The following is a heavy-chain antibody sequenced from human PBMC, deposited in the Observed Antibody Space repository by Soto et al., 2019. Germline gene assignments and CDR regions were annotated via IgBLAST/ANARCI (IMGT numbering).Heavy chain of an antibody. J-gene: IGHJ4*02. CDR3: AKGWGHVDY. Sequence: QVQLVESGGGVVQPGRSLSISCAASGFTFSTYGMHWVRQAPGKGLEWVAVISYDGSNKRYADSVKGRFTISRDNSKNRLSLQMSSLRGEDTAVYYCAKGWGHVDYWVQGTLVTVSS. V-gene: IGHV3-30*18. CDR2: ISYDGSNK. CDR1: GFTFSTYG. D-gene: IGHD1-26*01.